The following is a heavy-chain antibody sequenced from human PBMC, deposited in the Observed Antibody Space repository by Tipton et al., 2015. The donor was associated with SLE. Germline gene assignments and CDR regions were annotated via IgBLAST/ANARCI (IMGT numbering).Heavy chain of an antibody. V-gene: IGHV3-15*01. D-gene: IGHD6-25*01. CDR2: VKSKTDGGTT. J-gene: IGHJ4*02. CDR3: TTDGGYSSDSGGAFGY. Sequence: VQLVQSGGGLVKPGGSLRLSCATSGFSFSNAWMSWVRQAPGKGLEWVGRVKSKTDGGTTDYAAPVKGRFTISRDDTENTLYLQMNSLNTEDTAVYYCTTDGGYSSDSGGAFGYWGQGTLVTVSS. CDR1: GFSFSNAW.